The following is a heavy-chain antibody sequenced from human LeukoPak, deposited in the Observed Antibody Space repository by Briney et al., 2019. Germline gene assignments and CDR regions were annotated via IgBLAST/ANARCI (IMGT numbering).Heavy chain of an antibody. CDR1: GFTFSSYG. J-gene: IGHJ4*02. D-gene: IGHD6-19*01. CDR2: IRYDESYK. V-gene: IGHV3-30*02. CDR3: AKSSGYTSGPPYDY. Sequence: GGSLRLSCAASGFTFSSYGMHWVRQAPGKGLEWVAFIRYDESYKYYADSVKGRFTISRDNSKNTLSLQMNSLRVEDTAAYYCAKSSGYTSGPPYDYWGQGTLVTVSS.